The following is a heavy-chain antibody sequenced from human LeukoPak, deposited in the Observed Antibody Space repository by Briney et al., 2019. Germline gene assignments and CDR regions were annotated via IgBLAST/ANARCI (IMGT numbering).Heavy chain of an antibody. CDR1: GFTFSSYW. Sequence: PGGSLRLSCAASGFTFSSYWMHWVRQAPGKGLVWVSRINSDVSSTSYADSVKGPFTISRDNAKNTLYLQMNSLRAEDTAVYYCARDLYGGYLDYWGQGTLVTVSS. J-gene: IGHJ4*01. CDR2: INSDVSST. D-gene: IGHD4-23*01. CDR3: ARDLYGGYLDY. V-gene: IGHV3-74*01.